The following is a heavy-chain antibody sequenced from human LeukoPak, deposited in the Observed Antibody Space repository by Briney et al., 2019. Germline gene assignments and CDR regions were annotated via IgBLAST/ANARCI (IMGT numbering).Heavy chain of an antibody. CDR3: AKGAQVVLGYSGIDPSDY. CDR1: GFTFNKYA. Sequence: PGGSLRLSCAASGFTFNKYALSWVRQAPGKGLEWVSVISGSGYTTYYADSVKGRFTISRDNSKNTLYLQMNSLRAEDTAVYYCAKGAQVVLGYSGIDPSDYWGQGTLVTVSS. D-gene: IGHD1-26*01. J-gene: IGHJ4*02. CDR2: ISGSGYTT. V-gene: IGHV3-23*01.